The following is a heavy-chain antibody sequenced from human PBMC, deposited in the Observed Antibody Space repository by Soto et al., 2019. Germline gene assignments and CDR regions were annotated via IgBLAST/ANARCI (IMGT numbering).Heavy chain of an antibody. CDR3: AKVQDGNYYDSSGYLGGYYYYGMDV. V-gene: IGHV3-30*18. Sequence: LRLSCAASGFTFSSYGMHWVRQAPGKGLEWVAVISYDGSNKYYADSVKGRFTISRDNSKNTLYLQMNSLRAEDTAVYYCAKVQDGNYYDSSGYLGGYYYYGMDVWGQGTTVTVSS. J-gene: IGHJ6*02. D-gene: IGHD3-22*01. CDR1: GFTFSSYG. CDR2: ISYDGSNK.